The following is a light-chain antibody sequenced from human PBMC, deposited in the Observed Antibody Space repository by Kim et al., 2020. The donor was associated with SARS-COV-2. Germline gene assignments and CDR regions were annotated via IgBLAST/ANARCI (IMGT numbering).Light chain of an antibody. Sequence: PGKTARITWGGNNIGSKSVHWYQQKPGQAPVLVIHYDRDRPSGIPERFSGSNSGNTATLTISRVEAGDEADYYCQVWDSSSDHRVFGGGTQLTVL. J-gene: IGLJ3*02. CDR2: YDR. CDR1: NIGSKS. V-gene: IGLV3-21*04. CDR3: QVWDSSSDHRV.